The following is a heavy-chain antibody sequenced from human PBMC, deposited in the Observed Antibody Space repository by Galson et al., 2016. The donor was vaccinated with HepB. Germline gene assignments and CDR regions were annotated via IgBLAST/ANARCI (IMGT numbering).Heavy chain of an antibody. CDR3: ARYTWIHLWPTAYFDY. CDR1: GGSISTYY. V-gene: IGHV4-59*01. CDR2: IYYSGST. D-gene: IGHD5-18*01. Sequence: ETLSLTCTVSGGSISTYYWSWIRQPPGKGLEWIGYIYYSGSTNYNPSLKSRVTISVDASKNQFSLKLSSVTAADTAVYYCARYTWIHLWPTAYFDYWGQGTLVTVSS. J-gene: IGHJ4*02.